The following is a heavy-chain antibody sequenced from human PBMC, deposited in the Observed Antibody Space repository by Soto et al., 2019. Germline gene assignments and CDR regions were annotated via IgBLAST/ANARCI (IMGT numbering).Heavy chain of an antibody. CDR2: IYYSGST. Sequence: SETLSLTCTVSGGSISSSSYYWGWIRQPPGKGLEWIGSIYYSGSTYYNPSLKSRVTISVDTSKNQFSLKLSSVTAADTAVYYCARRARAYYDILTGYRTYYFDYWGQGTLVTVSS. CDR3: ARRARAYYDILTGYRTYYFDY. V-gene: IGHV4-39*01. J-gene: IGHJ4*02. CDR1: GGSISSSSYY. D-gene: IGHD3-9*01.